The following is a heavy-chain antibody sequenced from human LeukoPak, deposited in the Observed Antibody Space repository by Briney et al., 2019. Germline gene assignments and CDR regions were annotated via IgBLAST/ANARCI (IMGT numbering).Heavy chain of an antibody. CDR2: IYYSGST. J-gene: IGHJ6*03. CDR3: AREWLTVTTAYYYYYMDV. Sequence: SETLSLTCTVSGDSISSYYWSWIRQPPGKGLEWIGYIYYSGSTNSNPSLKSRVTISVDTSKNQFSLKLSSVTAADTAVYYCAREWLTVTTAYYYYYMDVWGKGTTVTVSS. CDR1: GDSISSYY. D-gene: IGHD4-17*01. V-gene: IGHV4-59*12.